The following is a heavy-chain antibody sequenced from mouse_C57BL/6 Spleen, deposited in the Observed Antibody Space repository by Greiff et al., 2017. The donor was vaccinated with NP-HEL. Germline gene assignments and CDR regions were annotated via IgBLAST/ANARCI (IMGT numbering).Heavy chain of an antibody. CDR2: INPSNGGT. Sequence: QVQLQQPGTELVKPGASVKLSCKASGYTFTSYWMHWVKQRPGQGLEWIGNINPSNGGTNYNEKFKSKATLTVDKSSSTAYMQLSSLTSEDSAVYYCARSGGQLGRRYFDVWGTGTTVTVSS. D-gene: IGHD4-1*02. V-gene: IGHV1-53*01. J-gene: IGHJ1*03. CDR1: GYTFTSYW. CDR3: ARSGGQLGRRYFDV.